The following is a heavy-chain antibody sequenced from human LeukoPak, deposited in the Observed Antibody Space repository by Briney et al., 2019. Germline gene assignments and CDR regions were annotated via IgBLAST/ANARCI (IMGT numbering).Heavy chain of an antibody. CDR1: GFTFSSYG. D-gene: IGHD6-13*01. Sequence: AGGSLRLPCAASGFTFSSYGMHWVRQAPGKGLEWVAVISYDGSNKYYADSVKGRFTISRDSSKNTLYLQMNSLRPEDTAVYYCARGPTLYSSTWYFDYWGQGTLVTVSS. V-gene: IGHV3-30*03. J-gene: IGHJ4*02. CDR3: ARGPTLYSSTWYFDY. CDR2: ISYDGSNK.